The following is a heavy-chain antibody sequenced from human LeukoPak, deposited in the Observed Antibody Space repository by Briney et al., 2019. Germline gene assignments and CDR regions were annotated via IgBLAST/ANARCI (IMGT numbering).Heavy chain of an antibody. V-gene: IGHV3-20*04. CDR1: GFTFDDYG. J-gene: IGHJ4*02. Sequence: GGSLRLSCAASGFTFDDYGMSWVRQAPGKGLEWVSGINWNGGSTGYADSVKGRFTISRVNAKNSLYLQMNSLRAEDTALYYCARDPDSSGYYYDYFDYWGQGTLVTVSS. D-gene: IGHD3-22*01. CDR3: ARDPDSSGYYYDYFDY. CDR2: INWNGGST.